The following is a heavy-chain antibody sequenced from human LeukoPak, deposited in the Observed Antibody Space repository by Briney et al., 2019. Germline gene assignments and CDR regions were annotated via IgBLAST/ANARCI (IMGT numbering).Heavy chain of an antibody. Sequence: PSETLSLTCTVYGGTISNYYWSWLRPPPGKGLEWIGYIYYSGSNNYNHSLKSRVTKSVDTSKNQFSLKLSSVTAADTDVYYCAGVGVPRGYSYGQLDYWGQGTLVTVSS. J-gene: IGHJ4*02. D-gene: IGHD5-18*01. CDR1: GGTISNYY. CDR3: AGVGVPRGYSYGQLDY. CDR2: IYYSGSN. V-gene: IGHV4-59*01.